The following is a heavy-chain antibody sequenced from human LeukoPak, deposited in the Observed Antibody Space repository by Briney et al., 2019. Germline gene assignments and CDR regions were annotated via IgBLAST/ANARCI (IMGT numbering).Heavy chain of an antibody. Sequence: SETLSLTRTVSGGSISSYYWSWIRQPPGKGLEWIGYIYYSGSTNYNPSLKSRVTISVDTSKNQFSLKLSSVTAADTAVYYCARVMPYKRRFGESLPFDYWGQGTLVTVSS. CDR2: IYYSGST. CDR3: ARVMPYKRRFGESLPFDY. J-gene: IGHJ4*02. V-gene: IGHV4-59*12. D-gene: IGHD3-10*01. CDR1: GGSISSYY.